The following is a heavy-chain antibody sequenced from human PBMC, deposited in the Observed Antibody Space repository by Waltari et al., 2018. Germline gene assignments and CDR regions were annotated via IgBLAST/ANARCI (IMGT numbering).Heavy chain of an antibody. D-gene: IGHD6-6*01. CDR2: IYSGGST. CDR3: ARGYSSSSLLAY. J-gene: IGHJ4*02. Sequence: EVQLVETGGGLIQPGGSLRLSCAASGFTVRSHYMSWVRQAPGKGLEWVSVIYSGGSTYYADSVKGRFTISRDNSKNTLYLQMNSLRAEDTAVYYCARGYSSSSLLAYWGQGTLVTVSS. CDR1: GFTVRSHY. V-gene: IGHV3-53*02.